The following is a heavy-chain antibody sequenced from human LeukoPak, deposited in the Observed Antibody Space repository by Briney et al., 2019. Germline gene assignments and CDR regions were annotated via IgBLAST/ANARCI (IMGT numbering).Heavy chain of an antibody. CDR3: TRDRGPMNDFDS. D-gene: IGHD1-1*01. V-gene: IGHV3-30*01. CDR1: GFTFSTYA. J-gene: IGHJ4*02. CDR2: ISNHGNDG. Sequence: PGGSLRLSCAASGFTFSTYAMHWVRQTPGKGLEWVAVISNHGNDGFYADSVKGRFPISRDNSRNTLYLQMDSLRAEDTAVYYCTRDRGPMNDFDSWGQGTLVTVSS.